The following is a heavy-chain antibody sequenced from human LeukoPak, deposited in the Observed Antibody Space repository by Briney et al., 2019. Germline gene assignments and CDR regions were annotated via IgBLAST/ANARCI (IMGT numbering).Heavy chain of an antibody. J-gene: IGHJ4*02. CDR1: GYTLTELS. V-gene: IGHV1-24*01. CDR3: ATLGSSGYYRNYFDY. CDR2: FDPEDGET. D-gene: IGHD3-22*01. Sequence: GASVKVSCKVSGYTLTELSMHWVRQAPGKGLELMGGFDPEDGETIYAQKFQGRVTMTEDTSTDTAYMELSSLRSEDTAVYYCATLGSSGYYRNYFDYWGQGTLVTVSS.